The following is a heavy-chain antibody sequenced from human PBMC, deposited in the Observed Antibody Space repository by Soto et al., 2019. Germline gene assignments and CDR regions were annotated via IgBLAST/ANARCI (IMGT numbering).Heavy chain of an antibody. CDR1: GFSLTTNGGG. CDR3: AHKALALAHYYFDY. J-gene: IGHJ4*02. D-gene: IGHD3-10*01. V-gene: IGHV2-5*02. Sequence: SGPTLVNPTQTLTLTCTLSGFSLTTNGGGVGWIRQTPGKALEWLAVIDWADGRRYSPSLKNRLTITMDTSKNQVVLTMTDMDTVDTGTYYCAHKALALAHYYFDYWGQGALVTVSS. CDR2: IDWADGR.